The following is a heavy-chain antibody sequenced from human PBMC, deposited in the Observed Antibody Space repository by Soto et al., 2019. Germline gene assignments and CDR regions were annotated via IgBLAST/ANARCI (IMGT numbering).Heavy chain of an antibody. Sequence: PSETLSLTCTVSGGSISSGGYYWSWIRQHPGKGLEWIGYIYYSGSTYYNPSLVGRVSVSVDTSKSQLSLNLNSVTAADTAVYYCARTVSGGFDYWGQGILVTVSS. CDR3: ARTVSGGFDY. V-gene: IGHV4-31*03. CDR1: GGSISSGGYY. J-gene: IGHJ4*01. CDR2: IYYSGST.